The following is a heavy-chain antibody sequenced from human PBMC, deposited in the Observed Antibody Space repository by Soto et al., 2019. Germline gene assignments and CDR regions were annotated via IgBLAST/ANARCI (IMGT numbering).Heavy chain of an antibody. J-gene: IGHJ4*02. Sequence: GESLKISCTGSGYSFTSYWIGWVRQMPGKRLEWMGIIYPGDSDTRYSPSFQAQVTISADKSISTAYLQRSSLKASDTAMYYCARRGFKDYSSSGGYFDYWGQGTLVTGSS. CDR3: ARRGFKDYSSSGGYFDY. CDR1: GYSFTSYW. V-gene: IGHV5-51*01. CDR2: IYPGDSDT. D-gene: IGHD6-6*01.